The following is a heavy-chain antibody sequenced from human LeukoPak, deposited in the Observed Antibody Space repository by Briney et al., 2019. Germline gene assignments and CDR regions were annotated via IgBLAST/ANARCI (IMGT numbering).Heavy chain of an antibody. Sequence: PGGSLRLSCAASASGVAFTSHSMNWVRQAPGEGLEWISYIHSSGNYIFYSASVEGRFTVSRDNARNSLYLQMNSLRAEDTAIYYCAREYNSRATFDYWGQGTLVTVSS. V-gene: IGHV3-21*05. J-gene: IGHJ4*02. CDR2: IHSSGNYI. CDR1: ASGVAFTSHS. CDR3: AREYNSRATFDY. D-gene: IGHD1-14*01.